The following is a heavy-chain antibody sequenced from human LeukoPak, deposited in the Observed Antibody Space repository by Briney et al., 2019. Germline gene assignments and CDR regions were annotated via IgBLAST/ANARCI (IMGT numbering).Heavy chain of an antibody. D-gene: IGHD3-16*01. CDR2: IYYSGTT. V-gene: IGHV4-59*11. CDR3: ARGGGGQVAPFDE. Sequence: SETLSLTCTVSGGSIRSHYWSWIRQPPGRGLEHIGHIYYSGTTTYNPSLKRRVTISVDSSKSQFSLKLTSLTAADTAVYYCARGGGGQVAPFDEWVQGTQVTVSS. CDR1: GGSIRSHY. J-gene: IGHJ4*02.